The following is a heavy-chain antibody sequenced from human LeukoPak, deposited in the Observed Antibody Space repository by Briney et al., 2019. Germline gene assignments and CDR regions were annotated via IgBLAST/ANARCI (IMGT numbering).Heavy chain of an antibody. Sequence: GGSLRLSCAASGFTFDDYGMSWVRQAPGKGLEWVSSISSSSSYIYYADSVKGRFTISRDNAKNSLYLRMNSLRAEDTAVYYCARVGPWVNPDYHYYYMDVWGKGTTVTVSS. V-gene: IGHV3-21*01. CDR1: GFTFDDYG. D-gene: IGHD1-14*01. J-gene: IGHJ6*03. CDR2: ISSSSSYI. CDR3: ARVGPWVNPDYHYYYMDV.